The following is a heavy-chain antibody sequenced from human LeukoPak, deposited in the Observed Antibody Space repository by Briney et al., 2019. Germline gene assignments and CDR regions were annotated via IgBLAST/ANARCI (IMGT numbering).Heavy chain of an antibody. J-gene: IGHJ4*02. Sequence: ASVKVSCKASGYTFTHHGISWVRQAPGQGLEWMGWISCYNGDTMYAQNVQGRVTMTTDTSTGTAYIELRSLSSDDTAMYYCARDPSNSSGYHAHFDSWGQGTLVTVSS. D-gene: IGHD3-22*01. V-gene: IGHV1-18*04. CDR1: GYTFTHHG. CDR2: ISCYNGDT. CDR3: ARDPSNSSGYHAHFDS.